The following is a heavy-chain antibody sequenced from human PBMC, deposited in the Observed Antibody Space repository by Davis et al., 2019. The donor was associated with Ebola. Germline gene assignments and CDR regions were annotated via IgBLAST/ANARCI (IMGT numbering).Heavy chain of an antibody. V-gene: IGHV1-8*02. CDR1: GYTFTSYG. CDR3: ARAVRYPVVVTRSSRKYYFDY. CDR2: MNPNSGNT. J-gene: IGHJ4*02. D-gene: IGHD2-2*01. Sequence: ASVKVSCKASGYTFTSYGITWVRQAPGQGLEWMGWMNPNSGNTGYAQNFQGRVTMTRNTSITTAYMELSSLRSEDTAVYYCARAVRYPVVVTRSSRKYYFDYWGQGTRVTVSS.